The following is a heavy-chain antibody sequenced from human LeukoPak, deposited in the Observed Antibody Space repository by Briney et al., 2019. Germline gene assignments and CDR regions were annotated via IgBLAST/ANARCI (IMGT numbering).Heavy chain of an antibody. J-gene: IGHJ4*02. V-gene: IGHV3-48*01. CDR3: ARDTRSLIDY. D-gene: IGHD1-26*01. CDR1: GFSFSTDS. CDR2: ISSNSAST. Sequence: GGSLRLSCAASGFSFSTDSMNWVRQVPGKGLEWISYISSNSASTYYADSVKGRFTISRDNAKNSLYLHMNSLRADDTAVYYCARDTRSLIDYWGQGTLVTVSS.